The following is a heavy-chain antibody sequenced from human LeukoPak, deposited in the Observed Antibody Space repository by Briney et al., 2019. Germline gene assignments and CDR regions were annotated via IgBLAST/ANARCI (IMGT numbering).Heavy chain of an antibody. CDR3: ARVVSSRSTVGFDP. Sequence: GGSLRLSCAASGFNFNDYYMSWIRQAPGKGLEWVSYITTGRTLSYADSVKGRFTISRDNAKNSLFLQMKSLRVEDTAVYYCARVVSSRSTVGFDPWGQGTLVTVSS. D-gene: IGHD5/OR15-5a*01. CDR1: GFNFNDYY. CDR2: ITTGRTL. J-gene: IGHJ5*02. V-gene: IGHV3-11*04.